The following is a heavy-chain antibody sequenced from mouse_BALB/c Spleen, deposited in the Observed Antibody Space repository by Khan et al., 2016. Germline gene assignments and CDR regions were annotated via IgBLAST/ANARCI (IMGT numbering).Heavy chain of an antibody. J-gene: IGHJ3*01. V-gene: IGHV10-1*02. D-gene: IGHD1-1*01. CDR1: GFTFNTYA. CDR2: IRSKSNNYAT. Sequence: EVELVEFGGGLVQPKGSLKLSCAASGFTFNTYAMNWVRQAPGKGLEWVARIRSKSNNYATYYADSVKDRFTISRDDSQSMLYLQMNNLKTEDTAMYYCVRHNTTAWFAYWGQGTLVTVSA. CDR3: VRHNTTAWFAY.